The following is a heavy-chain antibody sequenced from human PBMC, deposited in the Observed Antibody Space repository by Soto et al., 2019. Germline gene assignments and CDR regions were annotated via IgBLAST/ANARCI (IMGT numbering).Heavy chain of an antibody. CDR3: ALLEGGPQGNFDY. Sequence: QVRLVESGGGVVQPGGSLRLSCAASGFGFSNYAMHWVRQAPGKGLEWVALVAHDGGNKYYGDGVKGRFTISRDNSKNTLDLQMNSLRAEDTAVYYCALLEGGPQGNFDYWGQWILVTVSS. J-gene: IGHJ4*02. V-gene: IGHV3-30*03. D-gene: IGHD3-10*01. CDR1: GFGFSNYA. CDR2: VAHDGGNK.